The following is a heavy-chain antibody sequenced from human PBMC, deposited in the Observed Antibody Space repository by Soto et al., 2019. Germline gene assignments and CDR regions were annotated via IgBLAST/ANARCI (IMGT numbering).Heavy chain of an antibody. CDR3: AREEYYYGSGSFFTG. CDR1: GGTFSSYT. V-gene: IGHV1-69*08. CDR2: IIPILGIA. D-gene: IGHD3-10*01. Sequence: QVQLVQSGAEVKKPGSSVKVSCKASGGTFSSYTISWVRQAPGQGLEWMGRIIPILGIANYAQKFPGRVTITADKSTSTAYMELSSLRSEDTAVYYCAREEYYYGSGSFFTGWGQGTLVTVSS. J-gene: IGHJ4*02.